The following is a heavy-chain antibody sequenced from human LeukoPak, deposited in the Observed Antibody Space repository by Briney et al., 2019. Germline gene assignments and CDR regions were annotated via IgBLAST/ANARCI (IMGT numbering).Heavy chain of an antibody. D-gene: IGHD3-3*01. V-gene: IGHV1-69*04. CDR3: ASGGFGVVISYYYYGMDV. CDR1: GATFSSYA. CDR2: IIPILGIA. J-gene: IGHJ6*02. Sequence: SVKVSCKASGATFSSYAISWVRQAPGQGLEWMGRIIPILGIANYAQKFQGRVTITADKSTSTAYMELSSLRSEDTAVYYCASGGFGVVISYYYYGMDVWGQGTTVTVSS.